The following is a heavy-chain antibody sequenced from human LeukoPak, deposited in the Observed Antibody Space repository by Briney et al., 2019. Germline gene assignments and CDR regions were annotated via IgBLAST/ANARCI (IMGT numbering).Heavy chain of an antibody. CDR3: ARLLGFRGGPLSNWFDP. J-gene: IGHJ5*02. V-gene: IGHV4-59*08. Sequence: PSETLSLTCTVSGGSISSYYWSWIRQPPGKGLEWIGYIYYSGSTNYNPSLKSRVTISVDTSKNQFSLKLSSVTAADTAVYYCARLLGFRGGPLSNWFDPWGQGTLVTVSS. CDR2: IYYSGST. CDR1: GGSISSYY. D-gene: IGHD3-10*01.